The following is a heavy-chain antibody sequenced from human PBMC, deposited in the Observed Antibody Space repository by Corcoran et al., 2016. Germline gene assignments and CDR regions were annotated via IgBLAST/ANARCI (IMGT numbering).Heavy chain of an antibody. CDR3: AREDGRDGSRGNY. CDR1: GGSISSYY. D-gene: IGHD3-10*01. J-gene: IGHJ4*02. CDR2: IYYSGST. V-gene: IGHV4-59*01. Sequence: QLQVSGPGLVKPSETLSLTCTVSGGSISSYYWSWIRQPPGKGLEWIGYIYYSGSTNYNPSLKSRVTISVDTSKNQFSLKLSSVTAADTAVYYCAREDGRDGSRGNYWGQGTLVTVSS.